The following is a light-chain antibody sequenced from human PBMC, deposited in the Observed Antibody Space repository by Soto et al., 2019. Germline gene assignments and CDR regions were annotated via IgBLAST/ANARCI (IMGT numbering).Light chain of an antibody. V-gene: IGLV1-40*01. CDR3: QSYDSSLSGYYV. CDR1: SSNIGAGYD. CDR2: GNS. Sequence: QPVLTQPPSVSGAPGQRVTISCTGSSSNIGAGYDVHWYQQLPGTAPKLLIYGNSNRPSGVPDRFSGSKSGTSASLAITGLQAEDEADYYCQSYDSSLSGYYVFGTGTKLTLL. J-gene: IGLJ1*01.